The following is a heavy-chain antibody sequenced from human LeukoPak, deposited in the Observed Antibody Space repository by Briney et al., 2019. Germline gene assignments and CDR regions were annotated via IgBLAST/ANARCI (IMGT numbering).Heavy chain of an antibody. V-gene: IGHV3-21*01. CDR3: ARAQYDFWSGYYSREDY. D-gene: IGHD3-3*01. CDR1: GFTFSSYS. J-gene: IGHJ4*02. CDR2: ISSSSSYI. Sequence: GGSLRLSCAASGFTFSSYSMNWVRQAPGKGLEWVSSISSSSSYIYYADSVKGRFTISRDNAKNSLYLQMNSLRAEDTAVHYCARAQYDFWSGYYSREDYWGQGTLVTVSS.